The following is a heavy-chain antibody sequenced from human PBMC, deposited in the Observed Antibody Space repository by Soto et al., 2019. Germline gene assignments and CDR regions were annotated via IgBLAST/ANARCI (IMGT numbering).Heavy chain of an antibody. Sequence: QVQLQESGPGLVKPSQTLSLTCTVSGGSISSGGYYWSWIRQHPGKGLVWIGYIYYSGSTYYNPSLQSRVTISVDTSKNQFSLKLSSVTAADTAVYYCAASCVGCGGFNYYGMDVWGQGTTVAVSS. D-gene: IGHD2-21*01. CDR2: IYYSGST. J-gene: IGHJ6*02. CDR3: AASCVGCGGFNYYGMDV. V-gene: IGHV4-31*03. CDR1: GGSISSGGYY.